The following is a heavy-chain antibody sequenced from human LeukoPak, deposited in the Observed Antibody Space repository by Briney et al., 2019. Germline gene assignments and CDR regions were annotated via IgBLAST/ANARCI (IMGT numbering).Heavy chain of an antibody. V-gene: IGHV4-30-4*01. CDR2: IYYSGST. D-gene: IGHD2-8*01. Sequence: SETLSLTCTVSGGSISSGDYYRSWIRQPPGKGLEWIGYIYYSGSTYYNPSLKSRVTISVDTSKNQFSLKLSSVTAADTAVYYCARASEGIVLMVYATGGDAFDIWGQGTMVTVSS. CDR1: GGSISSGDYY. CDR3: ARASEGIVLMVYATGGDAFDI. J-gene: IGHJ3*02.